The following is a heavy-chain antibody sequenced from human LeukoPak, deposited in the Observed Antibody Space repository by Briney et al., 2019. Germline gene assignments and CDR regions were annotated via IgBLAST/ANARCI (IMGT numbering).Heavy chain of an antibody. D-gene: IGHD5-24*01. Sequence: PSETLSLTCTVSGGSISSGGYYWSWIRQHPGKGLEWIGCIYYSGSTYYNPSLKSRVTISVDTSKNQFSLKLSSVTAADTAVYYCARETAADGYNYFDYWGQGTLVTVSS. CDR3: ARETAADGYNYFDY. CDR1: GGSISSGGYY. V-gene: IGHV4-31*03. J-gene: IGHJ4*02. CDR2: IYYSGST.